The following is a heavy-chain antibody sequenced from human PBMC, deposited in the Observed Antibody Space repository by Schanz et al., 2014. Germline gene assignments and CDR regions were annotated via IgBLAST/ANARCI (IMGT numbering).Heavy chain of an antibody. J-gene: IGHJ6*02. CDR1: GFTFSSYG. Sequence: QVQLVESGGGVVQPGRSLRLSCAASGFTFSSYGMHWVRQAPGKGLDWVAVVCYDGSKKYYADSVKGRFTTSRDNSKNTMYLQMNSLRAEDTAVYYCVKDLQRELLRDDHYYGMDVWGQGTTVTVSS. D-gene: IGHD1-26*01. CDR3: VKDLQRELLRDDHYYGMDV. CDR2: VCYDGSKK. V-gene: IGHV3-33*06.